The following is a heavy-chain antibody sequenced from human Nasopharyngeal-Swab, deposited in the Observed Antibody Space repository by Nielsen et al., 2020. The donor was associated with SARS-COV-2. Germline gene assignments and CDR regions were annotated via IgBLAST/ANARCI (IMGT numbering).Heavy chain of an antibody. Sequence: ASVKVSCKASGYTFTSYYMHWVRQAPGQGLEWMGIINPSGGSTSYAQKFQGRVTMTTDTSTSTAYMELRSLRSDDTAVYYCARDPAFKDPANGNYYYYYGMDVWGQGTTVTVSS. CDR1: GYTFTSYY. CDR3: ARDPAFKDPANGNYYYYYGMDV. J-gene: IGHJ6*02. V-gene: IGHV1-46*01. D-gene: IGHD1-14*01. CDR2: INPSGGST.